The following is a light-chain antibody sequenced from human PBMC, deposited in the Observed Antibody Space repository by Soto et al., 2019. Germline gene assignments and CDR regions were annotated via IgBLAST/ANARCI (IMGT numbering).Light chain of an antibody. Sequence: EIVLTQSPGTLSLSPGEGATLSCRASQSVSTNFFALYQQKPGQAPRLLIYGASNRATGIPARFSGSGSGTDFTLTISRLEPEDFAVYYCQQRGKWPRTFGQGTKVEIK. CDR1: QSVSTNF. CDR2: GAS. V-gene: IGKV3D-20*02. CDR3: QQRGKWPRT. J-gene: IGKJ1*01.